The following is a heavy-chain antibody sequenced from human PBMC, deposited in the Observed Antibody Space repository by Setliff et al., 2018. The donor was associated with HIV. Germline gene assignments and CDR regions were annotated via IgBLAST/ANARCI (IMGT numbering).Heavy chain of an antibody. CDR1: GGSISSGDYY. CDR3: AREPRDRSGSYALDF. Sequence: PSETLSLTCTVSGGSISSGDYYWSWIRQPPGKGLEWIGNIYDSGSTNYNPSLKSRVTISVDTSKNQFSLKLSSVTAADTAVYYCAREPRDRSGSYALDFWGQGTLVTVSS. CDR2: IYDSGST. D-gene: IGHD3-10*01. V-gene: IGHV4-30-4*08. J-gene: IGHJ4*02.